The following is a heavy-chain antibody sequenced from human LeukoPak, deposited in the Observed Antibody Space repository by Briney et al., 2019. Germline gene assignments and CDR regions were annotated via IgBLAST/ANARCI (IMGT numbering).Heavy chain of an antibody. CDR3: ASSWDGYNSPFDY. V-gene: IGHV1-69*05. CDR1: GGTFSSYA. Sequence: SVKVSCKASGGTFSSYAFSWVRQAPGQGLEWMGGIIPIFGTANYAQKFQGRVTITTDESTSTAYMELSSLRSEDTAVYYCASSWDGYNSPFDYWGQGTLVTVSS. CDR2: IIPIFGTA. J-gene: IGHJ4*02. D-gene: IGHD5-24*01.